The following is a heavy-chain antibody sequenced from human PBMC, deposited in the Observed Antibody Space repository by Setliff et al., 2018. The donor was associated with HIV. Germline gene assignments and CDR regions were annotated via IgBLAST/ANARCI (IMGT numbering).Heavy chain of an antibody. D-gene: IGHD1-1*01. CDR2: VHHTGTT. CDR1: GYPISSGHY. V-gene: IGHV4-38-2*02. J-gene: IGHJ3*01. CDR3: AKERSNNDGTYDF. Sequence: PSETLSLTCAVSGYPISSGHYWGWIRQSPEKGLEWIGTVHHTGTTFYNPSLNSRLTISVDTPNNQFSLRLTSVTAADTATYYCAKERSNNDGTYDFWGRGTVVTVSS.